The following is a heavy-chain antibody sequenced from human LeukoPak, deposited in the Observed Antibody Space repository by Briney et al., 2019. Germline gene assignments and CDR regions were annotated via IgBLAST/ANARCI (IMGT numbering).Heavy chain of an antibody. V-gene: IGHV1-2*02. J-gene: IGHJ4*02. CDR2: INPNSGGT. CDR3: ARQYDFWSGPPGYFDY. Sequence: GASVKVSCKASGYTFTGYYMHWVRQAPGQGLEWMGWINPNSGGTNYAQKFQGRVTMTRDTSISTAYMELSRLRSDDTAVYYCARQYDFWSGPPGYFDYWGQGTLVTVSS. CDR1: GYTFTGYY. D-gene: IGHD3-3*01.